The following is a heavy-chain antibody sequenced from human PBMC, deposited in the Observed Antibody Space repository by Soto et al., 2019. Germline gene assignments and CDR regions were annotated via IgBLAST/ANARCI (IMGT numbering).Heavy chain of an antibody. CDR1: GYTFTGYY. CDR2: INPNSGGT. D-gene: IGHD2-8*01. V-gene: IGHV1-2*04. CDR3: ARDDGYCTNGVCSWFDP. J-gene: IGHJ5*02. Sequence: QVQLVQSGAEVKKPGASVKVSCKASGYTFTGYYMHWVRQAPGQGLEWMGWINPNSGGTNYAQKFQGWVTMTRDTSISTAYMELSRLRSDDTAVYYCARDDGYCTNGVCSWFDPCGQGTLVTVSS.